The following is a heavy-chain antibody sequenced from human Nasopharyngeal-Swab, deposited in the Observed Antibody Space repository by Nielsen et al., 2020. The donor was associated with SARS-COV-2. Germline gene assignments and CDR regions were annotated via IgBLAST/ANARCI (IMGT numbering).Heavy chain of an antibody. CDR3: SRERGEHPDPAFDI. CDR2: ISISCSTI. Sequence: SLKISCAASGFTFSNYYMSWIRQTPGKGLEWVSYISISCSTISYADSVKGRFTISRDNANNSLYLQMNSLRPEDTAVYYCSRERGEHPDPAFDIWGQGTMVFVSS. D-gene: IGHD1/OR15-1a*01. CDR1: GFTFSNYY. J-gene: IGHJ3*02. V-gene: IGHV3-11*01.